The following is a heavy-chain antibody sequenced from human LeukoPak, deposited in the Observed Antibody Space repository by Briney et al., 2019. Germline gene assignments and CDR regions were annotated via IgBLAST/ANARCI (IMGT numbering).Heavy chain of an antibody. D-gene: IGHD3-3*01. J-gene: IGHJ4*02. CDR2: IADDGGVK. CDR1: GITFSRHG. V-gene: IGHV3-30*03. Sequence: PGGSLRLSCVASGITFSRHGMEWVRQAPGKGLEWVAVIADDGGVKQYADSVKGRFTVSRDNSKSTLYLQMNGLSVEDTAIYYCAREATWGEWYFDHWGQGTPVTVSS. CDR3: AREATWGEWYFDH.